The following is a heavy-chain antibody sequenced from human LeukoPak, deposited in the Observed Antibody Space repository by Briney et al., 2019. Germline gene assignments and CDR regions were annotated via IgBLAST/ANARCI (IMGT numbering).Heavy chain of an antibody. CDR1: GGSIRGYY. V-gene: IGHV4-59*12. CDR2: IYSSGST. CDR3: ARLRVRGYGYGPWEGPTWVDY. D-gene: IGHD5-18*01. J-gene: IGHJ4*02. Sequence: SETLSLTCNVSGGSIRGYYWSWIRQPPGKGLEWIGYIYSSGSTNYNPSLKSRVTMSVDTSKNQFSLRLSSVTAADTAVYYCARLRVRGYGYGPWEGPTWVDYWGQGTLVTVSS.